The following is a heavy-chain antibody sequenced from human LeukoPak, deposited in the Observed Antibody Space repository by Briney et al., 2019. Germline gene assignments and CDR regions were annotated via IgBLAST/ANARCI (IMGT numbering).Heavy chain of an antibody. D-gene: IGHD3-10*01. J-gene: IGHJ2*01. CDR2: LYYSGST. Sequence: SETLSLTCTVSGVSISSFYWSWIRQPPGKGLEWIGYLYYSGSTNYNPSLKSRVTISVDTSKNQFSLKLSSVTAADTAVYYCARDLDRGPLPNFDLWGRGTLVTVSS. CDR3: ARDLDRGPLPNFDL. V-gene: IGHV4-59*01. CDR1: GVSISSFY.